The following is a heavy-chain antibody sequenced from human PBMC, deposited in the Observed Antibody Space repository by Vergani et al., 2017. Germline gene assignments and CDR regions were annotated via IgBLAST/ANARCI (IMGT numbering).Heavy chain of an antibody. Sequence: QVQLQESGPGLVKPSETLSLTCTVSGDSISSRNCYWGWIRQPPGKGLEWIGSLFYGATAYYNPSLESRVIISIVTSKNQFSLGLSSVTAADTAVYYFARLNGDYMRLSEYLGQGTLVAVSS. CDR2: LFYGATA. V-gene: IGHV4-39*01. D-gene: IGHD4-17*01. J-gene: IGHJ4*02. CDR3: ARLNGDYMRLSEY. CDR1: GDSISSRNCY.